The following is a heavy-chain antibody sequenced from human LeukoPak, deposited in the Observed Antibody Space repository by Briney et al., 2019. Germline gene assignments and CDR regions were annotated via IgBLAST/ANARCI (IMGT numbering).Heavy chain of an antibody. J-gene: IGHJ5*02. CDR3: ARESECYYGSGSYECRWFDP. CDR2: IYYSGST. D-gene: IGHD3-10*01. CDR1: GGSISSSSYY. Sequence: SETLSLTCTVSGGSISSSSYYWGWIRQPPGKGLEWIGSIYYSGSTYYNPSLKSRVTIPVDTSKNQFSLKLSSVTAADTAVYYCARESECYYGSGSYECRWFDPWGQGTLITVSS. V-gene: IGHV4-39*07.